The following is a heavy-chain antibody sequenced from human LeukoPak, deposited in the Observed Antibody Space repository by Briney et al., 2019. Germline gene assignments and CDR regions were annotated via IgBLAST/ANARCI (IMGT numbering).Heavy chain of an antibody. CDR2: IYYTGTT. D-gene: IGHD1-1*01. CDR1: GDSISSTSHY. J-gene: IGHJ3*02. V-gene: IGHV4-39*01. CDR3: ASQRWNDGFDI. Sequence: SETLSLTCTVSGDSISSTSHYWGWIRQPPGKGLEWIGNIYYTGTTNYNAALKGRVTLSVDRSKNQFSLKLSSVTPADTAMLYCASQRWNDGFDIWGQGTVVTVSS.